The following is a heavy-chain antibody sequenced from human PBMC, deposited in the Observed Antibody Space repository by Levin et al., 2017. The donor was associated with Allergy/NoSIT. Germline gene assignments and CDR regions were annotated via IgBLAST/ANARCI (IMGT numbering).Heavy chain of an antibody. D-gene: IGHD3-16*01. Sequence: ASVKVSCKASGGTFSSYTISWVRQAPGQGLEWMGRIIPILGIANYAQKFQGRVTITADKSTSTAYMELSSLRSEDTAVYYCAKPSWGYYYYMDVWGKGTTVTVSS. CDR1: GGTFSSYT. J-gene: IGHJ6*03. V-gene: IGHV1-69*02. CDR2: IIPILGIA. CDR3: AKPSWGYYYYMDV.